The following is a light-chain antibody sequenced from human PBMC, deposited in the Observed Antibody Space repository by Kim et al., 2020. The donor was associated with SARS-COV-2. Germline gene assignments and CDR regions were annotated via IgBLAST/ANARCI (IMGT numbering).Light chain of an antibody. Sequence: QSITISGTGTSSDVGSYNLVSWYQQHPGKAPKLMIYEVSKRPSGVSNRFSGSKSGNTASLTISELQAEDEADYYCCSYAGTTTYVVFGGGTQLTVL. CDR1: SSDVGSYNL. V-gene: IGLV2-23*02. CDR2: EVS. J-gene: IGLJ2*01. CDR3: CSYAGTTTYVV.